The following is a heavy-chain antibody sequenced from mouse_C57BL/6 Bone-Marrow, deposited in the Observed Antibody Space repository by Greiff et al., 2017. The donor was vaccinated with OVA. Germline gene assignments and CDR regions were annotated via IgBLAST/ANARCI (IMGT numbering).Heavy chain of an antibody. D-gene: IGHD2-4*01. CDR3: AHESFYYDFSFDY. Sequence: EVMLVESVAELVRPGASVKLSCTASGFNIKNTYMHWVKQRPEQGLEWIGRIDPANGNTKYAPKFQGKATITADTSSNTAYLQLSSLTSEDTAIYYCAHESFYYDFSFDYWGQGTTLTVSS. V-gene: IGHV14-3*01. J-gene: IGHJ2*01. CDR1: GFNIKNTY. CDR2: IDPANGNT.